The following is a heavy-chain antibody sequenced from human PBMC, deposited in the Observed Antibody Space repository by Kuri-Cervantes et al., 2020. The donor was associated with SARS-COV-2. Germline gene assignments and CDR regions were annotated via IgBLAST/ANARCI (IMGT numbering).Heavy chain of an antibody. D-gene: IGHD3-22*01. CDR2: INSGDGTT. Sequence: ASVKVSCKASGYTFTSYAMHWVRQAPGQGLEWMGWINSGDGTTNYSQKVQGRVTITRDTSASTACMELSSLRSEDTAVYYCAREYYDRSAYYYYYYYGMDDWGQGTMVTVSS. CDR1: GYTFTSYA. J-gene: IGHJ6*02. V-gene: IGHV1-3*01. CDR3: AREYYDRSAYYYYYYYGMDD.